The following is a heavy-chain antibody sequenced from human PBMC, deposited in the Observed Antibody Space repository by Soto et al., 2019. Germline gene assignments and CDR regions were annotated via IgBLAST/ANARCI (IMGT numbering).Heavy chain of an antibody. Sequence: EGSLRLSCAASGFTFSSYAMSWVRQAPGKGLEWVSAISGSGGSTYYADSVKGRFTISRDNSKNTLYLQMNSLRAEDTAVYYCAKDKGIAAAGSGAFDIWGQGTMVTVSS. V-gene: IGHV3-23*01. J-gene: IGHJ3*02. D-gene: IGHD6-13*01. CDR1: GFTFSSYA. CDR2: ISGSGGST. CDR3: AKDKGIAAAGSGAFDI.